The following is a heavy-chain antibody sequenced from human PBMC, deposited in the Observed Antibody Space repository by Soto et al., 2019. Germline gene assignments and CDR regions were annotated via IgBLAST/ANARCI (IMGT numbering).Heavy chain of an antibody. CDR2: ISWNGGII. V-gene: IGHV3-9*01. CDR3: AKYMSSGWPKCFDY. J-gene: IGHJ4*02. D-gene: IGHD6-19*01. CDR1: GFTYDDHG. Sequence: EVQLVESGGGLVQPGRSLRLSCAASGFTYDDHGMHWVRQAPGKGLEWVSGISWNGGIIGYVDSVKGRFTISRDNAKKSLYLQMNNLRVEDTALYYCAKYMSSGWPKCFDYWGQGTLVTVSS.